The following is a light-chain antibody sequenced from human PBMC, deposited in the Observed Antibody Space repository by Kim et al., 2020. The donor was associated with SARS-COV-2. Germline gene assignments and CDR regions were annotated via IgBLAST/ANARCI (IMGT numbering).Light chain of an antibody. Sequence: SASGGDRVTITCRASQSISSYLNWYQQKPGKAPKLLIYAASSLQSGVPSRFSGSGSGTDFTLTISSLQPEDCATYYCQQSYSTPRTFGQGTKLEI. CDR1: QSISSY. CDR3: QQSYSTPRT. V-gene: IGKV1-39*01. J-gene: IGKJ2*01. CDR2: AAS.